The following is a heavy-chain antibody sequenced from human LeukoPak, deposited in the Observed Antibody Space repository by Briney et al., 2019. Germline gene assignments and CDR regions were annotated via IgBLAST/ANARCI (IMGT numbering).Heavy chain of an antibody. CDR2: TSGKSTYI. V-gene: IGHV3-21*01. CDR1: GFAFNVYA. Sequence: GGSLRLSCVASGFAFNVYAMNWVRQAPGRGLQWVSSTSGKSTYINYGDSVKGRFTISRDNARNALYLQMDNLKAEDTAVYYCARDRSSGLHYYDYWGHGTLVSVSS. CDR3: ARDRSSGLHYYDY. J-gene: IGHJ4*01. D-gene: IGHD6-19*01.